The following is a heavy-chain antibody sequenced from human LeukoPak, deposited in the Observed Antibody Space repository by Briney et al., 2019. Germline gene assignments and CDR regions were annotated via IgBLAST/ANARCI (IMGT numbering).Heavy chain of an antibody. Sequence: PGGSLRLSCAASGLTFSSYGMHWVRQAPGKGLEWVAVISYDGSNKYYADSVKGRFTISRDNSKNTLYLQMNSLRAEDTAVYYCAKDRGSSWYGGYFDYWGQGTLVTVSS. CDR1: GLTFSSYG. J-gene: IGHJ4*02. D-gene: IGHD6-13*01. CDR2: ISYDGSNK. CDR3: AKDRGSSWYGGYFDY. V-gene: IGHV3-30*18.